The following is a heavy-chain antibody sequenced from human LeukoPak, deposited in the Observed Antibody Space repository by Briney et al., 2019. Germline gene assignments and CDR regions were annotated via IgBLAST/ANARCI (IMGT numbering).Heavy chain of an antibody. CDR1: GVSFNDYY. Sequence: SETLSLTCAVSGVSFNDYYWSWVRQTPGKGLEWIGEINHSGYTNDNPSLKSRGTLSIDTSRKQFSLNVRSVTVADTGIYYCTRMTTGHDYWGQGTLVTVSS. CDR3: TRMTTGHDY. J-gene: IGHJ4*02. V-gene: IGHV4-34*01. D-gene: IGHD4-17*01. CDR2: INHSGYT.